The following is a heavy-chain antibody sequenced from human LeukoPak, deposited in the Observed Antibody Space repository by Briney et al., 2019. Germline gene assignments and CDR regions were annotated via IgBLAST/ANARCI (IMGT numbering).Heavy chain of an antibody. D-gene: IGHD6-13*01. CDR2: ISSSSSYI. V-gene: IGHV3-21*01. Sequence: GGSLRLSCAASGFTFSSYSMNWVRQAPGKGLEWVSSISSSSSYIYYADSVKGRFTISRDNAKNSLYLQMNSLRAEDTAVYYCARDDVALYSSSWYDYYYGMDVWGQGTTVTVSS. CDR1: GFTFSSYS. J-gene: IGHJ6*02. CDR3: ARDDVALYSSSWYDYYYGMDV.